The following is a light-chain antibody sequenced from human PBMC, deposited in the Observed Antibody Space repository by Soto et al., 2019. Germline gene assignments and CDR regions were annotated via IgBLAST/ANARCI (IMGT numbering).Light chain of an antibody. CDR1: QNIRSR. J-gene: IGKJ1*01. CDR3: RQYHSYWK. V-gene: IGKV1-5*01. Sequence: DIQMTHSPSALSASVVERVTITCRASQNIRSRLAWFQQKPGKAPKLLIYDASSLESGVPQRFSGSGSGTEFTLTISGLQTDDFSTYYCRQYHSYWKFGQGTKVDIK. CDR2: DAS.